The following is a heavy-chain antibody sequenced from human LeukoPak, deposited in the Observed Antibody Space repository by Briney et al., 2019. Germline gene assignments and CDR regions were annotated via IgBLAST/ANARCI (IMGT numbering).Heavy chain of an antibody. CDR3: ANDFEAYCRGDCSSYFDY. CDR2: ITYDGSNK. J-gene: IGHJ4*02. CDR1: CTFSKHG. D-gene: IGHD2-21*02. V-gene: IGHV3-30*18. Sequence: CTFSKHGMTSCSQAPVKCLHLEAIITYDGSNKYHADSVKGRFTISRDNSENTLHLEMNSLSREDTAVYYCANDFEAYCRGDCSSYFDYWGQGTLVTVSS.